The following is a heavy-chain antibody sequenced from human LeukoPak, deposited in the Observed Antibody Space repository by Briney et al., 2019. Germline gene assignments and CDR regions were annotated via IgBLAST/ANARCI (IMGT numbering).Heavy chain of an antibody. Sequence: ASVKVSCKASGYTFTSYGISWVRQAPGQGLEWMGWISAYNGNTNYAQKLQGRVTMTTDTSTSTAYMELRSLRSDDTAVYYCARLITIFGVITRDLDYWGQGTLVTVSS. CDR1: GYTFTSYG. V-gene: IGHV1-18*01. D-gene: IGHD3-3*01. CDR2: ISAYNGNT. CDR3: ARLITIFGVITRDLDY. J-gene: IGHJ4*02.